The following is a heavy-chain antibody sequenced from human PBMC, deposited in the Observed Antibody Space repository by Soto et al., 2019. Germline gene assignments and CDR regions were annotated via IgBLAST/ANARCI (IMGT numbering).Heavy chain of an antibody. D-gene: IGHD2-15*01. CDR3: AGDAGIAATDYFDY. CDR2: IIPIFGTA. CDR1: GGTFSSYA. V-gene: IGHV1-69*13. J-gene: IGHJ4*02. Sequence: ASVKVSCKASGGTFSSYAISWVRQAPGQGLEWMGGIIPIFGTANYAQKFQGRVTITADESTSTAYMELSSLRSEDTAVYYCAGDAGIAATDYFDYWGQGSLVTVSS.